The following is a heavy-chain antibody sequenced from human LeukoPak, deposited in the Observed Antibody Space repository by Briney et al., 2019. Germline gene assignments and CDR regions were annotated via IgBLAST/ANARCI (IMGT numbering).Heavy chain of an antibody. J-gene: IGHJ4*02. CDR1: GFTVSSNY. CDR3: TAGTGRSDFDY. CDR2: IKRKGDDGTI. D-gene: IGHD3/OR15-3a*01. Sequence: GSLRLSCAVSGFTVSSNYMSWVRQAPGKGLEWVGRIKRKGDDGTIDYAAPVKGRLTISRDDSKNTLYLQMNSLKSEDTAVYYCTAGTGRSDFDYWGQGTLVTVSS. V-gene: IGHV3-15*01.